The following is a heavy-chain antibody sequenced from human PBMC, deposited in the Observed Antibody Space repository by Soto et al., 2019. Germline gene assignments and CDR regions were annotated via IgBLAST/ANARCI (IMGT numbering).Heavy chain of an antibody. J-gene: IGHJ5*02. CDR1: GDSFSPYY. D-gene: IGHD3-3*01. CDR3: ARAIFEVLGLDP. V-gene: IGHV4-59*01. CDR2: IYYSENT. Sequence: SETLSLTCTVSGDSFSPYYWSWIRQPPGKGLEWIGYIYYSENTNYNPSLKSRVNISVDTSKNQFSLKLSSVTAADTAVYYCARAIFEVLGLDPWGQGTLVTVSS.